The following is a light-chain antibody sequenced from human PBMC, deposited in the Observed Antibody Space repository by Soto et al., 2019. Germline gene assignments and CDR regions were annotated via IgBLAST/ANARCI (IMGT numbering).Light chain of an antibody. CDR1: GSDVGNYNF. J-gene: IGLJ1*01. V-gene: IGLV2-8*01. CDR2: EVN. Sequence: QSALTQPPSASGSPGQSVTISYTGTGSDVGNYNFVSWYQHHPGKAPKLMIYEVNRRPSGVPDRFSGSKSGNTASLTVSGLLVEDEADYYCASYAGGNQVFGTGTKVTVL. CDR3: ASYAGGNQV.